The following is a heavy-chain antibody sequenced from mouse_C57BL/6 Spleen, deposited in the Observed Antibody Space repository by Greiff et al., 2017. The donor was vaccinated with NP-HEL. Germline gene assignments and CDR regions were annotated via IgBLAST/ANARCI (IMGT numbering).Heavy chain of an antibody. V-gene: IGHV1-85*01. D-gene: IGHD2-3*01. CDR1: GYTFTSYD. CDR3: AREGIYDGYYFWFAY. J-gene: IGHJ3*01. Sequence: VQLVESGPELVKPGASVKLSCKASGYTFTSYDINWVKQRPGQGLEWIGWIYPRDGSTKYNEKFKGKATLTVDTSSSTAYMELHSLTSEDSAVYFCAREGIYDGYYFWFAYWGQGTLVTVSA. CDR2: IYPRDGST.